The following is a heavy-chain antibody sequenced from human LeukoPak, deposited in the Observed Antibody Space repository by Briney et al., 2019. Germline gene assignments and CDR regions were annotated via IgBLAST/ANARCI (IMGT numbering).Heavy chain of an antibody. CDR3: ARVGRDCGGDCYAQFDY. V-gene: IGHV4-31*03. Sequence: SETLSLTCTVSGGSISSGGYYWSWIRQHPGKGLEWIGYIYYSGSTYYNPSLKSRVTISVDTSKNQFSLKLSSVTAADTAVYYCARVGRDCGGDCYAQFDYWGQGTLVTVSS. CDR2: IYYSGST. J-gene: IGHJ4*02. D-gene: IGHD2-21*02. CDR1: GGSISSGGYY.